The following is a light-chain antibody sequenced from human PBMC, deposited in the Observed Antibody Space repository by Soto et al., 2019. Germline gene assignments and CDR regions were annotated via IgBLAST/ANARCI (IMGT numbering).Light chain of an antibody. J-gene: IGKJ1*01. Sequence: VLTQSPGTLSLSRGERATLSCRASHSVSSTSLAWYHQKPGQAPRLLIYGESSRATGIPDRFSGSGSGTDVTLTISRLDPEDFAVYYCQQYDRSRGTFGKWT. V-gene: IGKV3-20*01. CDR2: GES. CDR3: QQYDRSRGT. CDR1: HSVSSTS.